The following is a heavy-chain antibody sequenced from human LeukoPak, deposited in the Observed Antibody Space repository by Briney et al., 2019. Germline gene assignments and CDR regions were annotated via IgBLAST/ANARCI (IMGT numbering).Heavy chain of an antibody. CDR3: ARGNDRITIFGVVKDAFDI. J-gene: IGHJ3*02. Sequence: SETLPLTCTVSGGSISSYYWSWIRQPPGKGLEWIGYIYYSGSTNYNPSLKSRVTISVDTSKNQFSLKLSSVTAADTAVYYCARGNDRITIFGVVKDAFDIWGQGTMVTVSS. V-gene: IGHV4-59*01. CDR1: GGSISSYY. D-gene: IGHD3-3*01. CDR2: IYYSGST.